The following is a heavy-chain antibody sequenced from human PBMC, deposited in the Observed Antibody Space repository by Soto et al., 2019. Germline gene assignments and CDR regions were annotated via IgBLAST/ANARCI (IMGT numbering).Heavy chain of an antibody. D-gene: IGHD5-18*01. CDR2: ISAYNGNT. CDR3: AREGSTPEEIQLWLRGDDAFDI. Sequence: ASVKVSCKASGYTFTSYGISWVRQAPEQGLEWMGWISAYNGNTNYAQKLQGRVTMTTDTSTSTAYMELRSLRSDDTAVYYCAREGSTPEEIQLWLRGDDAFDIWGQGTMVTVSS. V-gene: IGHV1-18*01. CDR1: GYTFTSYG. J-gene: IGHJ3*02.